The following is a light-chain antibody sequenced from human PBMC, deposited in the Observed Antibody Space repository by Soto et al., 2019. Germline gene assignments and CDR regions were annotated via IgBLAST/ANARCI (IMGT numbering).Light chain of an antibody. CDR3: QQCGSSPWT. V-gene: IGKV3-20*01. CDR1: QSVSSYY. Sequence: EIVLTQSPVTLSLSPGERATLSCSVSQSVSSYYLAWYQQKPGQAPRLLIYAASSRATGIPDRFSGGGSGTDFTLTISRLEPEDFAVYYCQQCGSSPWTFGQGTKVDIK. J-gene: IGKJ1*01. CDR2: AAS.